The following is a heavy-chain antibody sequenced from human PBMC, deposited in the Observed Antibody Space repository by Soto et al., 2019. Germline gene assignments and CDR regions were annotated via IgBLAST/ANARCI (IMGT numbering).Heavy chain of an antibody. Sequence: PGGSLRLSCAASGFTFSNYIMHWVRQAPGKGLEWVAFILDDGNNKYYADSVKGRFTISRDNAKNALYLQMNSLRAEDTAVYYCARALDCSSTSCSVDFDYWGQGTLVTVSS. V-gene: IGHV3-30-3*01. CDR1: GFTFSNYI. J-gene: IGHJ4*02. D-gene: IGHD2-2*01. CDR2: ILDDGNNK. CDR3: ARALDCSSTSCSVDFDY.